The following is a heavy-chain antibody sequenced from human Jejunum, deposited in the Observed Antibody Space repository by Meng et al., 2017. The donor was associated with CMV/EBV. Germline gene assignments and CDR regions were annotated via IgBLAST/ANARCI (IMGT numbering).Heavy chain of an antibody. CDR1: GYTIMNYP. CDR3: ARQNDYMNYFDS. Sequence: ASGYTIMNYPIDWVRQAPGKGLEWVAGVSSDGTSTFLADSVKGRFSISRDNSKNTVYLQMDSLSGEDTAVYYCARQNDYMNYFDSWGRGTLVTVSS. CDR2: VSSDGTST. J-gene: IGHJ4*02. D-gene: IGHD4-11*01. V-gene: IGHV3-30-3*01.